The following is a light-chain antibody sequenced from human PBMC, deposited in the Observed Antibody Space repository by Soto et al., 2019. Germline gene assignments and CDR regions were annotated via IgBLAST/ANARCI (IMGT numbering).Light chain of an antibody. J-gene: IGKJ2*01. CDR2: DAS. CDR3: QQYNDWYT. Sequence: EIVMTQSPATLSVSPGERVTLSCRASQSVRSKLAWYQQKPGQAPRLLIYDASTRATGLPARFSGSGSGTEFTLSISSLQSEDFAVYYCQQYNDWYTFGQGTKLEIK. CDR1: QSVRSK. V-gene: IGKV3-15*01.